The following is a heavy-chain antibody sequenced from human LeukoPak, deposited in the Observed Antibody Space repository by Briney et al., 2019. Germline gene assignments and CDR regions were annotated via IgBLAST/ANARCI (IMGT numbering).Heavy chain of an antibody. CDR2: IKSKTDGGTT. CDR3: TTRLEWELLPRFDY. J-gene: IGHJ4*02. Sequence: GGSLRLSCATRAFTFSNAWMSWFRQAPGNWMEWVGRIKSKTDGGTTDYAAPVKGRFTISRDDSKNTLYLQMNSLKTEDTAVYYCTTRLEWELLPRFDYWGQGTLVTVSS. D-gene: IGHD1-26*01. V-gene: IGHV3-15*01. CDR1: AFTFSNAW.